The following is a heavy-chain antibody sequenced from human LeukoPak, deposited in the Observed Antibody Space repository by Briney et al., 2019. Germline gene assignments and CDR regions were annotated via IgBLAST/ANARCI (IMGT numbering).Heavy chain of an antibody. V-gene: IGHV3-11*04. CDR1: GFTVSSNY. CDR2: ISTTGSTM. Sequence: GGSLRLSCAASGFTVSSNYMSWVRQAPGKGLEWVSYISTTGSTMYYADSVKGRFTISRDNAKNSLYLQMNSLRAEDTAVYYCAKEMTKYSSSCYDYWGQGTLVTVSS. CDR3: AKEMTKYSSSCYDY. D-gene: IGHD6-13*01. J-gene: IGHJ4*02.